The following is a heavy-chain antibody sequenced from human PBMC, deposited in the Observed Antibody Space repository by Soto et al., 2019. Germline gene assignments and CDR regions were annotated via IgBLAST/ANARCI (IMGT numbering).Heavy chain of an antibody. D-gene: IGHD3-22*01. CDR3: ARDSLGSGYYFDY. J-gene: IGHJ4*02. V-gene: IGHV3-30-3*01. CDR1: GFTFSSYA. Sequence: QAGGSLRLSCAASGFTFSSYAMHWVRQAPGKGLEWVAVISYDGSNKYYADSVKGRFTISRDNSKNTLYLQMNSLRAEDTAVYYCARDSLGSGYYFDYWGQGTLVTVSS. CDR2: ISYDGSNK.